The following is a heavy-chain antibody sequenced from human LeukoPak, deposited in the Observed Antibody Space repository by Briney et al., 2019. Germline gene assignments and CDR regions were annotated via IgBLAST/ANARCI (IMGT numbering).Heavy chain of an antibody. V-gene: IGHV3-66*03. Sequence: GGSLRLSCAASGFTVHSNYMSWVRQAPGKGLEWVSVIDRSGVTHYADSVKGRFTISRDNSKNTLYLQMNSLRAEDTAVYYCARDATMYSSSWDFDYWGQGTLVTVSS. CDR3: ARDATMYSSSWDFDY. D-gene: IGHD6-13*01. CDR2: IDRSGVT. J-gene: IGHJ4*02. CDR1: GFTVHSNY.